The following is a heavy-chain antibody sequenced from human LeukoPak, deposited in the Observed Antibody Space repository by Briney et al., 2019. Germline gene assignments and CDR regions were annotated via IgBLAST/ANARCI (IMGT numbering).Heavy chain of an antibody. CDR3: ASERRYDILTGYYPLDY. J-gene: IGHJ4*02. CDR2: IYIDNNT. D-gene: IGHD3-9*01. CDR1: GLTVSSNF. Sequence: PGGSLRLSCAASGLTVSSNFMTWARLAPGKGLECVSVIYIDNNTFSPDSAKGRFTISRDNSRNILYLQMNSLRPEDTAVYYCASERRYDILTGYYPLDYWGQGALVTVSS. V-gene: IGHV3-66*02.